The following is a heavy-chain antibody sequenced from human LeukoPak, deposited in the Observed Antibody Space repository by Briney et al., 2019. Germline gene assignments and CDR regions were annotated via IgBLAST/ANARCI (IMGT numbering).Heavy chain of an antibody. CDR3: ARRVYSSGWYWFDP. V-gene: IGHV5-51*01. CDR1: GYSFTSYW. J-gene: IGHJ5*02. Sequence: GESLKISCKGSGYSFTSYWIGWVRQMPGKGLEWMGIIYPGDSDTRYSPSFQGQVTFSADKSISIAYLQWSSLKASDTAMYYCARRVYSSGWYWFDPWGQGTLVTVSS. D-gene: IGHD6-19*01. CDR2: IYPGDSDT.